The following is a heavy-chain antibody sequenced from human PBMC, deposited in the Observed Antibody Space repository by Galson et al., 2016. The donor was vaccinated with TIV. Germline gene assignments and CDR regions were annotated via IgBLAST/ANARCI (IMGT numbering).Heavy chain of an antibody. CDR3: ARQNDYLYYFNY. J-gene: IGHJ4*02. Sequence: SLRLSCAASGVIVSNNYMSWVRQAPGKGLEWISVIYTNGRTFYADSVKGRFTISRDSSKNTLHLQMNSLRPEDTALYYCARQNDYLYYFNYWGQGTLVTVSS. V-gene: IGHV3-53*05. CDR1: GVIVSNNY. CDR2: IYTNGRT. D-gene: IGHD4/OR15-4a*01.